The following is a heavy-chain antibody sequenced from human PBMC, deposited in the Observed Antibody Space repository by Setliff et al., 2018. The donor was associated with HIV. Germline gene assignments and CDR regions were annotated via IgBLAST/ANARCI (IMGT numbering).Heavy chain of an antibody. Sequence: SETLSLTCNVSGFSFRNSFYNWGWIRQPPGKGLEWIGTIYYSGTTYYNPSLKSRVTMSIDTSQNQFSLKLTSVTATDTAVYYCARHRDSSSINWFDPWGQGTLVTVS. CDR1: GFSFRNSFYN. CDR2: IYYSGTT. D-gene: IGHD6-13*01. J-gene: IGHJ5*02. V-gene: IGHV4-39*01. CDR3: ARHRDSSSINWFDP.